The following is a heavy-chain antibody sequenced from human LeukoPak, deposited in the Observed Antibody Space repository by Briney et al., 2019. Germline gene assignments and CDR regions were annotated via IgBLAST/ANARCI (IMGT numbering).Heavy chain of an antibody. CDR1: GGSISSYY. J-gene: IGHJ6*02. Sequence: SETLSLTCTVSGGSISSYYWGWIRQPAGKGLEWIGRTYTSGSTNYNPSLKSRVTMSVDTSKNQFSLKLSSVTAADTAVYYCASSPGYVFYYGMDVWGQGTTVTVSS. CDR2: TYTSGST. CDR3: ASSPGYVFYYGMDV. D-gene: IGHD3-16*01. V-gene: IGHV4-4*07.